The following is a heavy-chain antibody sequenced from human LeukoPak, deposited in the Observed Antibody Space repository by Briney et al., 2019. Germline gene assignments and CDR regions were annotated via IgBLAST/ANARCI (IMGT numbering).Heavy chain of an antibody. CDR2: IYPGDSET. CDR1: GYTFTTYW. Sequence: GESLKISCKGSGYTFTTYWSGWVRQMPGKGLEWMGIIYPGDSETRYSPSFQGQVAISVDKSISTAYLQWSRLQASDTAIYYCAKRSTVTRYAFDIWGQGTMVTVSS. V-gene: IGHV5-51*01. CDR3: AKRSTVTRYAFDI. D-gene: IGHD4-23*01. J-gene: IGHJ3*02.